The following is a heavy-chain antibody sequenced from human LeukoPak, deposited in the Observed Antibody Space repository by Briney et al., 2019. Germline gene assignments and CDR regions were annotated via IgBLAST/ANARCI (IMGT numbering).Heavy chain of an antibody. CDR3: ASMNCSGGSCYHGYYYYYMDV. J-gene: IGHJ6*03. CDR1: GGSISSHY. V-gene: IGHV4-59*11. CDR2: IYYSGST. D-gene: IGHD2-15*01. Sequence: SETLSLTCTVSGGSISSHYWSWIRQPPGKGLEWIGYIYYSGSTNYNPSLKSRVTISVDTSKNQFSLKLSSVTAADTAVYYCASMNCSGGSCYHGYYYYYMDVWGKGTTVTVSS.